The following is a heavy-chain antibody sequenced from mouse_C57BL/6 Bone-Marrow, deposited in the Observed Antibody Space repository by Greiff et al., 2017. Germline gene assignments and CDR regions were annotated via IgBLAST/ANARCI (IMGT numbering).Heavy chain of an antibody. Sequence: QVQLQQPGAELVKPGASVKLSCKASGYTFTSYWMHWVKQRPGQGLEWIGMIHPNSGSTNYNEKFKSKATLTVDKSSSTAYMQLRSLTSEDSAVXYCARDGRVRRAWFAYWGQGTLVTVSA. CDR1: GYTFTSYW. D-gene: IGHD2-14*01. V-gene: IGHV1-64*01. J-gene: IGHJ3*01. CDR2: IHPNSGST. CDR3: ARDGRVRRAWFAY.